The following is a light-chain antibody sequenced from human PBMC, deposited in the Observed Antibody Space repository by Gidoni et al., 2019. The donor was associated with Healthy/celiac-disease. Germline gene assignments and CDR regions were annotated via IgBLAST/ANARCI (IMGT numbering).Light chain of an antibody. CDR1: Q. V-gene: IGKV3-20*01. CDR2: GAS. CDR3: QQYGSSPRFT. Sequence: ELVLTQSPGTLSLSPGERATLSCRASQKPGQAPRLLIYGASSRATGIPDRFSGSGSGTDFTLTISRLEPEDFAVYYCQQYGSSPRFTFGPGTKVDIK. J-gene: IGKJ3*01.